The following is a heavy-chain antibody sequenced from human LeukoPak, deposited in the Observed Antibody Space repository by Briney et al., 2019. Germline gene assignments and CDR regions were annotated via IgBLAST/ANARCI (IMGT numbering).Heavy chain of an antibody. CDR3: ARLCSSSWCAGDAFDI. V-gene: IGHV1-46*02. CDR2: INPSGGST. CDR1: GYAFNSYY. J-gene: IGHJ3*02. D-gene: IGHD6-13*01. Sequence: GASVKVSCKASGYAFNSYYIHWVRQAPGQGLEWMGIINPSGGSTSYAQRLQGRVTMTRDTSMYTLYMEVTSLRSEDTAVYYCARLCSSSWCAGDAFDIWGQGTMVTVSS.